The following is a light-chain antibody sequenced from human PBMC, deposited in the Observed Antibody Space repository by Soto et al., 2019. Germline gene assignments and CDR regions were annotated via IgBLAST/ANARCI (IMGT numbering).Light chain of an antibody. CDR3: QHYNSYST. V-gene: IGKV1-5*01. Sequence: DIQMTQSPSTLSASVGDRVTITCRASQPVNNWLAWYQQKPGKAPNLLIYDAPSLESGVPARFSGSGFGTEFTLTISSLQPDDFATYYCQHYNSYSTFGQGTKVDIK. CDR1: QPVNNW. CDR2: DAP. J-gene: IGKJ1*01.